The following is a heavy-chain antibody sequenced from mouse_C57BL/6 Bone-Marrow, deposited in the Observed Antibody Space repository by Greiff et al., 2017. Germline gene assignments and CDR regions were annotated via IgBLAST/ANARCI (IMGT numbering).Heavy chain of an antibody. V-gene: IGHV1-9*01. Sequence: VQLQQSGAELMKPGASVKLSCKATGYTFTGYWIEWVKQRPGHGLEWIGEILPGSGSTNYNEKFKGKATFPADTSSNTAYMQLSSLTTEDSAIYYCARPGNYGNYVGYFDYWGQGTTLTVSS. CDR2: ILPGSGST. D-gene: IGHD2-1*01. CDR1: GYTFTGYW. J-gene: IGHJ2*01. CDR3: ARPGNYGNYVGYFDY.